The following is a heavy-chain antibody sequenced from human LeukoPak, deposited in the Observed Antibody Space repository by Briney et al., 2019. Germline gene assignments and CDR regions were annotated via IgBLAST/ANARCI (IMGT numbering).Heavy chain of an antibody. CDR1: GGSISSSSYY. CDR2: IYYSGGT. D-gene: IGHD3-9*01. CDR3: ARGGGVLRYFDWLLMDV. Sequence: SETLSLTFTVSGGSISSSSYYWGWIRQPPGKGLEWMGSIYYSGGTYYNPSLMSRVTISVDTSKNQFSLKLSSVTAADTAVYYCARGGGVLRYFDWLLMDVWGQGTTVTVSS. V-gene: IGHV4-39*01. J-gene: IGHJ6*02.